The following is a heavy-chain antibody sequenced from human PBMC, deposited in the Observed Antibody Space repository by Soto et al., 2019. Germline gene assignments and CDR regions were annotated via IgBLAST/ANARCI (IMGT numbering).Heavy chain of an antibody. J-gene: IGHJ4*02. CDR2: ISYDGSNK. Sequence: QVQLVESGGGVVQPGRSLRHSCAASGFTFSNYGMHWVRQAPGKGLEWVAVISYDGSNKYYADSVKGRFTISRDNSKNTLYLQMNSLRVEDTAVYYCAKGDCSGGSCYSSSGDWGQGTLVTVSS. CDR3: AKGDCSGGSCYSSSGD. D-gene: IGHD2-15*01. V-gene: IGHV3-30*18. CDR1: GFTFSNYG.